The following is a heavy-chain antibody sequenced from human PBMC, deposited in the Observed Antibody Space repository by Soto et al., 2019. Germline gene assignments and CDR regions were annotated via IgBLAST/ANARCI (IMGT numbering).Heavy chain of an antibody. J-gene: IGHJ2*01. CDR2: ISGSGGRT. Sequence: GGSLRLSCAASGFTFSSYAMGWVRQAPGKGLEWVSGISGSGGRTYYADSVKGRFTISRDNSKNTLYLQMNSLRGEEDTAVHYCAKARRDGDYPRYFDLWGRGTLVTVSS. V-gene: IGHV3-23*01. CDR1: GFTFSSYA. CDR3: AKARRDGDYPRYFDL. D-gene: IGHD4-17*01.